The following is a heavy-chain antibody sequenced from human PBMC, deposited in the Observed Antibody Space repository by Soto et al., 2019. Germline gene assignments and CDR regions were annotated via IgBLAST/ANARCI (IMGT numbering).Heavy chain of an antibody. V-gene: IGHV3-33*01. J-gene: IGHJ4*02. CDR3: ARDSGDYGLDY. Sequence: QVQLVESGGGVVQPGRSLRLSCAASGFTFSSYGMHWVRQAPGKGLEWVAVIWYDGSNKYYADSVKGRFTISRDNSKNTLDLQMNSLRAEDTAVYYCARDSGDYGLDYWGQGTLVTVSS. CDR1: GFTFSSYG. CDR2: IWYDGSNK. D-gene: IGHD4-17*01.